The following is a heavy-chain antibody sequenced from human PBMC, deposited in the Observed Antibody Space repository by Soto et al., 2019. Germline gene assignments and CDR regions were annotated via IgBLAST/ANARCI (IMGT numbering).Heavy chain of an antibody. J-gene: IGHJ4*02. V-gene: IGHV3-7*05. CDR1: GFTFSSYW. CDR3: ARRTIFGVVTAFDY. Sequence: GGSLRLSCAASGFTFSSYWMSWVRQAPGKGLEWVANIKQDGSEKYYVDSVKGRFTISRDNAKNSLYLQMNSLRAEDTAVYYCARRTIFGVVTAFDYWGQGTLVTVSS. D-gene: IGHD3-3*01. CDR2: IKQDGSEK.